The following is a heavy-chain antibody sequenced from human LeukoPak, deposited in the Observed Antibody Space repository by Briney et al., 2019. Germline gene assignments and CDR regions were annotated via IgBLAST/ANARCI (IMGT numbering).Heavy chain of an antibody. V-gene: IGHV3-23*01. CDR1: GFTFSSYA. J-gene: IGHJ4*02. CDR2: ISGSGGST. CDR3: AKDRGSCGSTSCFEYYFDY. D-gene: IGHD2-2*01. Sequence: GGSLRLSCAASGFTFSSYAMSWVRQAPGKGLEWVSAISGSGGSTYYADSVKGRFTISRDNSKNTLYLQMNSLRAEDTAVYYCAKDRGSCGSTSCFEYYFDYWGQGTLVTVSS.